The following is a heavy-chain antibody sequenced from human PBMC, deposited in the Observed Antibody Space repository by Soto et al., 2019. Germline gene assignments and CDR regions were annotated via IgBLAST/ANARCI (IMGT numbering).Heavy chain of an antibody. V-gene: IGHV3-23*01. CDR1: GFTFSSYA. J-gene: IGHJ6*03. CDR2: ISGSGGST. Sequence: GGSLRLSCAASGFTFSSYAMSWVRQAPGKGLEWVSAISGSGGSTYYADSVKGRFTISRDNSKNTLYLQMNSLRAEDTAVYYCAKGNRDILTGYYPYYYYYMDVWGKGTTVTVSS. D-gene: IGHD3-9*01. CDR3: AKGNRDILTGYYPYYYYYMDV.